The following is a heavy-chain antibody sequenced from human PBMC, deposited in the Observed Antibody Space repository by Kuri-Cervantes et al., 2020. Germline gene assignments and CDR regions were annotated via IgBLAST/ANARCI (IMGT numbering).Heavy chain of an antibody. CDR1: GFTFSSSS. J-gene: IGHJ4*02. D-gene: IGHD3-9*01. Sequence: GESLKISCTASGFTFSSSSMNWVRQAPGKGLEWLSYISTSGTTIYYADSVKGRFTISRDNAKNSLYLQMNSLRGEDTALYYCARDRGDDWALVGHWGQGTLVTVSS. CDR3: ARDRGDDWALVGH. CDR2: ISTSGTTI. V-gene: IGHV3-48*01.